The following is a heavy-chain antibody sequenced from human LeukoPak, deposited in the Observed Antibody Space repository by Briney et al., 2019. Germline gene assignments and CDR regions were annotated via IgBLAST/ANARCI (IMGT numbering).Heavy chain of an antibody. CDR3: AKDISPTGIAAFDY. CDR2: ISWNSGSI. CDR1: GFTFDDYA. V-gene: IGHV3-9*01. D-gene: IGHD6-13*01. Sequence: GGSLRLSCAASGFTFDDYAMEWVRQAPGEGMEWVSGISWNSGSIGYADSVKGRFTISRDNAKNSLYLQMNSLRAEDTALYYCAKDISPTGIAAFDYWGQGTLVTVSS. J-gene: IGHJ4*02.